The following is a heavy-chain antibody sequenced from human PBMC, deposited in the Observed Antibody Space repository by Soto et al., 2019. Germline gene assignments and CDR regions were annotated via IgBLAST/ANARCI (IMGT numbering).Heavy chain of an antibody. D-gene: IGHD5-18*01. CDR2: IKGDVSNT. CDR1: GFTFSDYW. CDR3: ARGIRNYYGTDV. V-gene: IGHV3-74*01. J-gene: IGHJ6*02. Sequence: GGSLRLSCAASGFTFSDYWMHWVRQGPGKGLVWVSRIKGDVSNTNYADSVRGRFTISRDNAKNTVYLQMNSLRDEDTAVYYCARGIRNYYGTDVWGQGTTVTVSS.